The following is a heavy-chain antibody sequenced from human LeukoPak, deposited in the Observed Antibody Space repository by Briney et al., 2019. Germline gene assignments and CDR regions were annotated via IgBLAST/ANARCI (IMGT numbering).Heavy chain of an antibody. D-gene: IGHD2/OR15-2a*01. CDR1: GFTLSTYD. CDR3: VSFYETY. Sequence: GGSLRLSCAASGFTLSTYDMHWVRQPTGEGLEWVSIIYRAGDTYYPGSVKGRFTISRDNAKNSLYLQMNSLRAEDTAVYYCVSFYETYWGRGTLVTVSS. CDR2: IYRAGDT. V-gene: IGHV3-13*01. J-gene: IGHJ4*02.